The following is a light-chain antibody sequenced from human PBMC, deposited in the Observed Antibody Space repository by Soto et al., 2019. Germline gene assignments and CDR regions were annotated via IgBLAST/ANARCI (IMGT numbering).Light chain of an antibody. CDR3: QQRYSTPPT. Sequence: DIQMTQSPSSLSASVGDRVTITCRASQSISSYLNWYQQKPGKAPKLLIYAASSLQSGVPSRFSGNGSGTDFTHTISSLQPEDFATYYCQQRYSTPPTFGQGTKLEIK. J-gene: IGKJ2*01. CDR1: QSISSY. CDR2: AAS. V-gene: IGKV1-39*01.